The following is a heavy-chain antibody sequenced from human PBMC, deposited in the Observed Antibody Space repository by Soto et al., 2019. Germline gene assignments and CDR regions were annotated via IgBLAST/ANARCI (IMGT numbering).Heavy chain of an antibody. V-gene: IGHV1-69*02. J-gene: IGHJ3*02. D-gene: IGHD3-16*02. CDR3: AGSDYDYIWGSYRYRCAFDI. CDR1: VGTFSSDT. Sequence: GASVKVSCKASVGTFSSDTISWVRQAPGQGLEWIGRIIPILGIANYAQKFQGRVTITADKSTSTAYMELSSVTAADTAVYYCAGSDYDYIWGSYRYRCAFDIWGQGTMVTVSS. CDR2: IIPILGIA.